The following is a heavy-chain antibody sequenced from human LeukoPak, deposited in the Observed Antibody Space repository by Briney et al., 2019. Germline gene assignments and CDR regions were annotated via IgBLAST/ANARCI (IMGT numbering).Heavy chain of an antibody. CDR2: IYPGDSDT. Sequence: GESLKISCKGSGYSFSSYWIGWVRQMPGKGLEWMGIIYPGDSDTRYSPSFQGQVTISADKSISTAYLQWSSLKASDTAMYYCARGDRYSSGWYGFNYWGQGTLVTVSS. CDR3: ARGDRYSSGWYGFNY. V-gene: IGHV5-51*01. J-gene: IGHJ4*02. CDR1: GYSFSSYW. D-gene: IGHD6-19*01.